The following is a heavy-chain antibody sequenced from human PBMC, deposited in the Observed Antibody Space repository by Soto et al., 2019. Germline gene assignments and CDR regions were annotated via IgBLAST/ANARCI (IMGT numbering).Heavy chain of an antibody. CDR3: AKNYYYDSPGHAFDI. Sequence: PGGSLRLSCAASGFTSSSYSMNWVRQAPGKGLEWVSSISSGSSYIFYADSVKGRFTISRDNAKNTLFLQMDSLRAEDTAVYYCAKNYYYDSPGHAFDIWGQGTMVTVSS. CDR2: ISSGSSYI. CDR1: GFTSSSYS. D-gene: IGHD3-22*01. V-gene: IGHV3-21*01. J-gene: IGHJ3*02.